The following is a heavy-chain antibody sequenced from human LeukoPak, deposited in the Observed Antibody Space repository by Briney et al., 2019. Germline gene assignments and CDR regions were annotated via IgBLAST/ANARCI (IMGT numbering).Heavy chain of an antibody. Sequence: PGGSLRLSCAASGFTFSSYGMHWVRQAPGKGLEWVAVISYDGSNKYYADSVKGRFTISRDNSKNTLYLQMNSLRADDTAVYYCAKDSGGSYSFDYWGQGTLVTVSS. CDR1: GFTFSSYG. J-gene: IGHJ4*02. CDR3: AKDSGGSYSFDY. V-gene: IGHV3-30*18. CDR2: ISYDGSNK. D-gene: IGHD1-26*01.